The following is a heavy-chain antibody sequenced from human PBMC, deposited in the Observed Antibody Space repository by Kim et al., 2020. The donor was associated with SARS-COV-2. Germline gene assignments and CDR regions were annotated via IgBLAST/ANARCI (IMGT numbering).Heavy chain of an antibody. CDR3: ALLARYTYATNIDY. CDR1: GFTFSTYA. J-gene: IGHJ4*02. D-gene: IGHD5-18*01. V-gene: IGHV3-23*01. CDR2: ISDSGTGT. Sequence: GGSLRLSCAASGFTFSTYAMTWVRQAPGKGLEWVSTISDSGTGTYYAASVKGRFTISRDNSKNTLYLQLNSLRAEDTALYYCALLARYTYATNIDYWGQGTLVTVSP.